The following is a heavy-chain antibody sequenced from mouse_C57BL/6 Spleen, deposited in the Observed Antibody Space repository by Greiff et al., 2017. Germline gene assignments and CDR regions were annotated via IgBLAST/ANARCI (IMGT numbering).Heavy chain of an antibody. CDR1: GYTFTSYW. CDR2: IDPNSGGT. Sequence: VQLQQPGAELVKPGASVKLSCKASGYTFTSYWMHWVKQRPGRGLEWIGRIDPNSGGTKYNEKFKSKATLTVDKPYSTAYMQLSSLTSEDSAVYYGARKGDRRIYDGYYGYAMDYWGQGTSVTVSS. CDR3: ARKGDRRIYDGYYGYAMDY. V-gene: IGHV1-72*01. J-gene: IGHJ4*01. D-gene: IGHD2-3*01.